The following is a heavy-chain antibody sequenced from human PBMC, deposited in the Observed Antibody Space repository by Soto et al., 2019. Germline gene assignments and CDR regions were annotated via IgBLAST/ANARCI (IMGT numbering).Heavy chain of an antibody. CDR3: ARTSAAGKYYYGMDV. D-gene: IGHD6-13*01. Sequence: PGGFLRLSCAASGFTFSSYWMTWVRQAPGKGLEWVANIKQDGSEKYYVDSVKGRFTISRDNAKNSLYLQMNSLRAEDTAMYYCARTSAAGKYYYGMDVWGQGTTVT. CDR2: IKQDGSEK. J-gene: IGHJ6*02. CDR1: GFTFSSYW. V-gene: IGHV3-7*05.